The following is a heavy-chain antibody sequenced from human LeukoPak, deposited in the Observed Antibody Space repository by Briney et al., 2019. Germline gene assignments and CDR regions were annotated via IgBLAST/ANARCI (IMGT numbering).Heavy chain of an antibody. CDR1: GGSFSGYY. D-gene: IGHD3-16*02. V-gene: IGHV4-34*01. J-gene: IGHJ4*02. CDR3: ARVGRYYDYVWGSYRYGYYFDY. CDR2: INHSGST. Sequence: PSETLSLTCAVYGGSFSGYYWSWIRQPPGKGLEWIGEINHSGSTNYNPSLTSRVTISVDTSKNQFSLMLGSVTAADTAVDYGARVGRYYDYVWGSYRYGYYFDYWGRGSLVTVSS.